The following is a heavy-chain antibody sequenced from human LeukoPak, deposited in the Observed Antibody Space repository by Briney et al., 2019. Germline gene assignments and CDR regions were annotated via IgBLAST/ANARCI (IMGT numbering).Heavy chain of an antibody. Sequence: GESLKISCEGSGYSFTNYWIGWVRQMPGKGLEWMGIIYPGDSDTRYGPSFQGQVAISADKSISTAYLQWSSLKASDTAMYYCARGSRDSWTYYAAFDCWGQGTLVTVSS. CDR3: ARGSRDSWTYYAAFDC. CDR1: GYSFTNYW. D-gene: IGHD1-26*01. CDR2: IYPGDSDT. J-gene: IGHJ4*02. V-gene: IGHV5-51*01.